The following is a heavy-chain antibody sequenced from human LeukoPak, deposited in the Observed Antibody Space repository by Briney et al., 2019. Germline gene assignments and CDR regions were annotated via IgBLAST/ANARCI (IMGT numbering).Heavy chain of an antibody. D-gene: IGHD3-10*01. CDR3: ARGPGLWFGVAYYFDY. CDR2: IYTSGST. J-gene: IGHJ4*02. Sequence: SETLSLTCTVSGASISSYYWSWIRQPAGKGLEWIGRIYTSGSTNYNPSLKSRVTISVDTSKNQFSLKLSSVTAADTAVYYCARGPGLWFGVAYYFDYWGQGTLVTVSS. CDR1: GASISSYY. V-gene: IGHV4-4*07.